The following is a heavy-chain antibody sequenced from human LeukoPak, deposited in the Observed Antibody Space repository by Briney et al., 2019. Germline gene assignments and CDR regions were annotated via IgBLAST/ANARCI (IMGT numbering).Heavy chain of an antibody. CDR2: FDPEDGET. J-gene: IGHJ4*02. CDR1: GYTLTELS. V-gene: IGHV1-24*01. CDR3: ATDGIRKYQLPFDY. Sequence: GASVKVSCKVSGYTLTELSMHWVRQAPGKGLEWMGGFDPEDGETIYAQKFQGRVTMTEDTSTDTAYMELSSLRSEDTAVYYCATDGIRKYQLPFDYWGQGTLVTVSS. D-gene: IGHD2-2*01.